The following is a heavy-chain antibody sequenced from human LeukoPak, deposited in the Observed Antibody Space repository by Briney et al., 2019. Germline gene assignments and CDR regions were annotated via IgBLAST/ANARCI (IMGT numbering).Heavy chain of an antibody. CDR1: GYSFVLYG. J-gene: IGHJ4*02. CDR3: ARGENYGIFFNVDY. CDR2: ISGSTGDT. D-gene: IGHD4-17*01. V-gene: IGHV1-18*03. Sequence: GASVKVSCKASGYSFVLYGISWVRQAPGEGPEWMGWISGSTGDTNYAQKFQGRVTMTADTSSSTAYMELRSLRLDDMAVYYCARGENYGIFFNVDYWGQGTLVSVSS.